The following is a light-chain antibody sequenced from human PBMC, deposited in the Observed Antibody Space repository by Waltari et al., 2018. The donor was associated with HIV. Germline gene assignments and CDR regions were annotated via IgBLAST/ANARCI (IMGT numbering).Light chain of an antibody. CDR2: VAS. V-gene: IGLV1-40*01. Sequence: QSVLTQPPAVSGAPGQLVTNPCTGSSSNIGAGVDIPRYQQLPGTAPKLLIYVASNRPSGVSDRFSGSKSGTSASLAITGLQAEDEADYYCLSYDSSLSGKVFGGGTKLTVL. J-gene: IGLJ3*02. CDR1: SSNIGAGVD. CDR3: LSYDSSLSGKV.